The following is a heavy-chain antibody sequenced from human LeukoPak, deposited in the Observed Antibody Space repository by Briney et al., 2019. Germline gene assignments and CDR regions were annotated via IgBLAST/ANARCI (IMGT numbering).Heavy chain of an antibody. J-gene: IGHJ4*02. CDR1: GYTFTSYY. V-gene: IGHV1-46*01. D-gene: IGHD4/OR15-4a*01. Sequence: ASVKLSCKASGYTFTSYYMHWVRQAPGQGLEWMGIINPSGGSTSYAQKFQGRVTMTRDMSTSTAYMELRRLRSDVTAVYYCARSQTTRGLTMDYWGQGTLVTVSS. CDR2: INPSGGST. CDR3: ARSQTTRGLTMDY.